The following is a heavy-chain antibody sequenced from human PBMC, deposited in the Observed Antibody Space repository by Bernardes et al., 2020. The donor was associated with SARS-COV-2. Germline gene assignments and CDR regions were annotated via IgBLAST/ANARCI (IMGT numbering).Heavy chain of an antibody. CDR1: GFTFSSYS. V-gene: IGHV3-23*01. Sequence: GGSLRLSCAASGFTFSSYSMSWVRQAPGKGLEWVSVISGIGNTTYYADSVKGRFTIPRDNSKNTPYLQMSSLRAEDTAVYYGAKGDRVVTGASPDYWGQGTLVTVSS. CDR2: ISGIGNTT. D-gene: IGHD2-2*01. CDR3: AKGDRVVTGASPDY. J-gene: IGHJ4*02.